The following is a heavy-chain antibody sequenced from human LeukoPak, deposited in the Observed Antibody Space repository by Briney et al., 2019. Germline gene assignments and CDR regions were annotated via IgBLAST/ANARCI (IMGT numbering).Heavy chain of an antibody. CDR2: ISWNSGSI. J-gene: IGHJ4*02. D-gene: IGHD6-13*01. V-gene: IGHV3-9*01. Sequence: PGGSLRLSCAASGFTFDDYAMHWVRQAPGKGLEWVSGISWNSGSIGYADSVKGRFTISRDNAKNSLYLQMNSLRAEDTALYYCAKGREQLENNYFDYWGQGTLVTVSS. CDR3: AKGREQLENNYFDY. CDR1: GFTFDDYA.